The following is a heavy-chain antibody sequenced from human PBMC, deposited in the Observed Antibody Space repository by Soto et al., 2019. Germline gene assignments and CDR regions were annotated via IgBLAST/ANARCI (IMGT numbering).Heavy chain of an antibody. CDR1: GGSISSGGYS. V-gene: IGHV4-30-2*01. Sequence: SETLSLTCAVSGGSISSGGYSWSWIRQPPGKGLEWIGYIYHSGSTYYNPSLKSRVTISVDGSKNQFSLKLTSVTAADTAVYYCARAPSPWGQGTRATVSS. J-gene: IGHJ5*02. CDR2: IYHSGST. CDR3: ARAPSP.